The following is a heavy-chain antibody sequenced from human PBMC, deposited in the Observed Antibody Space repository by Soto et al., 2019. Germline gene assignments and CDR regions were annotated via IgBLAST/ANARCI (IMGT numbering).Heavy chain of an antibody. CDR1: GVSSTSFY. CDR2: IFDNGDV. CDR3: ARGWGSKWYYFDS. J-gene: IGHJ4*02. D-gene: IGHD3-16*01. V-gene: IGHV4-59*01. Sequence: SETLSLTCTVSGVSSTSFYWSWIRQSPGKGLEWIGYIFDNGDVKYNPSLMSRLTMSIDMSKNEFSLRLKSVTAADPAMYYCARGWGSKWYYFDSWGEGTLVTVSS.